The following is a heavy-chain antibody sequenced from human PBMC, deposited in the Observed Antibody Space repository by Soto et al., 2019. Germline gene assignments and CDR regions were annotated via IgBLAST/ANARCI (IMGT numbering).Heavy chain of an antibody. Sequence: PGGSLRLSCAASGFTFSSYAMSWVRQAPGKGLEWVSAISGSGGSTYYADSVKGRFTISRDNSKNTLYLQMNSLRAEDTVVYYCAKEDHSLRYFDWDPPRTAYGMDVWGQGTTVTVSS. CDR1: GFTFSSYA. V-gene: IGHV3-23*01. D-gene: IGHD3-9*01. CDR2: ISGSGGST. CDR3: AKEDHSLRYFDWDPPRTAYGMDV. J-gene: IGHJ6*02.